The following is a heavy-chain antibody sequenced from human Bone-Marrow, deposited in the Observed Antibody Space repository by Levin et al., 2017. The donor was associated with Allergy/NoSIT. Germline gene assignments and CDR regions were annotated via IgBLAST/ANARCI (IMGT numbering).Heavy chain of an antibody. V-gene: IGHV4-39*01. Sequence: SETLSLTCTVSGGSISSSSYYWGWIRQPPGKGLEWIGSIYYSGSTYYNPSLKSRVTISVDTSKNQFSLKLSSVTAADTAVYYCARHDFGSGASIDYWGQGTLVTVSS. CDR2: IYYSGST. D-gene: IGHD6-25*01. J-gene: IGHJ4*02. CDR1: GGSISSSSYY. CDR3: ARHDFGSGASIDY.